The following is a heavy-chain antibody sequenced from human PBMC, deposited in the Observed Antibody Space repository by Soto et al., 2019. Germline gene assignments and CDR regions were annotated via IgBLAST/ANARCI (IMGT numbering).Heavy chain of an antibody. CDR1: GGSIRNVY. V-gene: IGHV4-59*01. D-gene: IGHD2-15*01. CDR2: IFHSGNA. J-gene: IGHJ4*01. CDR3: ARAHAPTLPFDY. Sequence: SETLSLTCTVSGGSIRNVYWSWIRQAPGKGLEWIGFIFHSGNAKYNPSLKSRVTISVDTSKNQLSLSLDSVTAADTAVYFCARAHAPTLPFDYWGQGXLVTVHS.